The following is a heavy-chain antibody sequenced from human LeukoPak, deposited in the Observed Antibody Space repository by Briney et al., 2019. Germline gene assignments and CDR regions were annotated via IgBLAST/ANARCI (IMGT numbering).Heavy chain of an antibody. D-gene: IGHD1-26*01. V-gene: IGHV4-38-2*02. CDR1: GYSISSGYY. CDR2: IYHSGST. Sequence: PSETLSLTCTVSGYSISSGYYWGWIRQPPGKGLEWIGSIYHSGSTYYNPSLKSRVTISVDTSKNQFSLKLSSVTAADTAVYYCARARSGKWGFDYWGQGPLVTVSS. CDR3: ARARSGKWGFDY. J-gene: IGHJ4*02.